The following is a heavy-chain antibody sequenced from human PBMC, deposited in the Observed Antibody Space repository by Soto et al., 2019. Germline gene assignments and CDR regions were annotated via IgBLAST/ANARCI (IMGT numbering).Heavy chain of an antibody. J-gene: IGHJ4*02. CDR3: ARDRAYDYIWESQDYFDY. CDR2: ISAYNGNT. CDR1: GYTFTSYG. Sequence: ASVKVSFKASGYTFTSYGISWVRQAPGQGLEWMGWISAYNGNTNYAQKLQGRVTMTTDTSTSTAYMELRSLRSDDTAVYYCARDRAYDYIWESQDYFDYWGQRTLVTVSS. D-gene: IGHD3-16*01. V-gene: IGHV1-18*01.